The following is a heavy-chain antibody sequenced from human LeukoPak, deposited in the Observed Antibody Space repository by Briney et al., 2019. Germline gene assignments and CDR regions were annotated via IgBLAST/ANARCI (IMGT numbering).Heavy chain of an antibody. CDR3: ARGAMVIAIRNWFDP. CDR2: ISGSGGST. J-gene: IGHJ5*02. Sequence: GGSLRLSCAASGFTFSSYAMSWVRQAPGKGLEWVSGISGSGGSTYYADSVKGRFTISRDNAKNSLYLQMNSLRAEDTAVYYCARGAMVIAIRNWFDPWGQGTLVTVSS. CDR1: GFTFSSYA. V-gene: IGHV3-23*01. D-gene: IGHD2-21*01.